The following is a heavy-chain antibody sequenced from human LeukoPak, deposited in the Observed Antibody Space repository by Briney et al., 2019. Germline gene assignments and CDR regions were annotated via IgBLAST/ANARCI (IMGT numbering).Heavy chain of an antibody. Sequence: PSETLSLTCTVSGASMFSHYWSWIRQTPGKGLEWIGKIYLVDDTTKYNPSLGGQVNISVDTSRNQFSLHLSHVTAADTAVYYCARSGGSSAYYSFWGQGTLVTVSS. CDR1: GASMFSHY. J-gene: IGHJ4*02. D-gene: IGHD3-22*01. V-gene: IGHV4-59*11. CDR3: ARSGGSSAYYSF. CDR2: IYLVDDTT.